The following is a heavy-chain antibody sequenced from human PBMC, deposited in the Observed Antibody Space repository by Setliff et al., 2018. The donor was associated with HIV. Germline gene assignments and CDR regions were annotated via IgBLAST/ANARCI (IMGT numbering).Heavy chain of an antibody. CDR3: ARDRKAAMVGSDAFDI. V-gene: IGHV3-21*01. Sequence: GGSLRLSCAASGFTFSNYNMNWVRQAPGKGLEWVSSISSGGNYIYYRDSMKGRFTISRDNARNSLFLQMNGLRAEDTAVYYCARDRKAAMVGSDAFDIWGQGTMVTVSS. CDR2: ISSGGNYI. J-gene: IGHJ3*02. CDR1: GFTFSNYN. D-gene: IGHD5-18*01.